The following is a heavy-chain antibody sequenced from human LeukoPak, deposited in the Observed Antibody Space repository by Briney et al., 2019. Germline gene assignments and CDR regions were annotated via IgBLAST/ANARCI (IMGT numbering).Heavy chain of an antibody. D-gene: IGHD1-26*01. J-gene: IGHJ4*02. Sequence: GGSLRLSCAASRFTFSSYWMHWVRQAPGKGLVWVSRINSDGSSTSYADSVKGRFTISRDNAKNTLYLQMNSLRAEDTAVYYCARDLGRIVGATAPDYWGQGTLVTVSS. CDR3: ARDLGRIVGATAPDY. CDR2: INSDGSST. V-gene: IGHV3-74*01. CDR1: RFTFSSYW.